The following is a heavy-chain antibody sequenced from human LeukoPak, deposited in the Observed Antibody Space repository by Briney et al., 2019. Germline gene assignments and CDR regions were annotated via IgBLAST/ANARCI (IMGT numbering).Heavy chain of an antibody. CDR2: IYYSGST. V-gene: IGHV4-31*03. J-gene: IGHJ2*01. CDR3: ARYANTAMVTRSYWYFDL. D-gene: IGHD5-18*01. CDR1: GGSISSGGYC. Sequence: PSEALSLTCTVSGGSISSGGYCWSWIRQHPGKGLEWIGYIYYSGSTYYNPSLKSRVTISVDTSKNQFSLKLSSVTAADTAVYYCARYANTAMVTRSYWYFDLWGRGTLVTVSS.